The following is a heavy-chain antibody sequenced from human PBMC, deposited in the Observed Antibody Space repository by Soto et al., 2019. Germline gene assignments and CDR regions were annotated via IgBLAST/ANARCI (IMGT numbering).Heavy chain of an antibody. V-gene: IGHV1-3*01. J-gene: IGHJ4*02. CDR1: GYTFTSYG. CDR2: MNANNGNT. CDR3: ARGGYSGYDFFDY. Sequence: ASVRVSCRASGYTFTSYGMKWVRQATGQRLEWMGWMNANNGNTKYSQKFQGRVTITRDTSASTAYMELSSLRSEDTAVYYCARGGYSGYDFFDYWGQGTLVTVSS. D-gene: IGHD5-12*01.